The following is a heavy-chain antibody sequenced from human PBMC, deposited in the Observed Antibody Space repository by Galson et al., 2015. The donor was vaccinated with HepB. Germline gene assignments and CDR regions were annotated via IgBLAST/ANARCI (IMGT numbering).Heavy chain of an antibody. CDR3: ARGFVEWLSSPFDY. CDR2: IWYDGSNK. D-gene: IGHD3-3*01. V-gene: IGHV3-33*01. J-gene: IGHJ4*02. CDR1: GFTFSSYG. Sequence: SLRLSCAASGFTFSSYGMHWVRQAPGKGLEWVAVIWYDGSNKYYADSVKGRFTISRDNSKNTLYLQMNSLRAEDTAVYYCARGFVEWLSSPFDYWGQGTLVTVSS.